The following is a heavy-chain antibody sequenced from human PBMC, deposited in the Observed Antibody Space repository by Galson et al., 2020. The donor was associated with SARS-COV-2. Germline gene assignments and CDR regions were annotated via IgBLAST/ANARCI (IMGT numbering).Heavy chain of an antibody. CDR2: ISPNSGNT. Sequence: ASVKVSCKSSGYTFNTYGISWVRQAPGLGPEWMGWISPNSGNTYYAQKFQGRVTLTRDKFTSTVYMELRGLTSDDTAVYYCARDWSTSRRSAFDIWGQGTQVTVSS. CDR1: GYTFNTYG. V-gene: IGHV1-18*01. D-gene: IGHD3-3*01. CDR3: ARDWSTSRRSAFDI. J-gene: IGHJ3*02.